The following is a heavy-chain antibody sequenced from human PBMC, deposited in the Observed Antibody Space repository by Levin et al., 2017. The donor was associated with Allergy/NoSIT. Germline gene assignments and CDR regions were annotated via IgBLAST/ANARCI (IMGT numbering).Heavy chain of an antibody. J-gene: IGHJ4*02. D-gene: IGHD1-7*01. Sequence: GESLKISCAASGFTFSSYAMSWVRQAPGEGLEWVSAISGSGGGTYYADSVKGRFTISRDNSKNTLYLQMDSLRAEDTAVYYCANPPFITGTTRGVYYFDYWGQGTLVTVSS. V-gene: IGHV3-23*01. CDR3: ANPPFITGTTRGVYYFDY. CDR2: ISGSGGGT. CDR1: GFTFSSYA.